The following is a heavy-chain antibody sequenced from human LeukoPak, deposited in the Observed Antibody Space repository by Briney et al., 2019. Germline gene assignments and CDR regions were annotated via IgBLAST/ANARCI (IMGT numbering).Heavy chain of an antibody. CDR3: ARDVDIVVVPAATWFDP. Sequence: NSSETLSLTCTVSGGSISSYYWSWIRQPPGKGLEWIGYIYYSGSTNYNPSLKSRVTMSVDTSKNQFSLKLSSVTAADTAVYYCARDVDIVVVPAATWFDPWGQGTLVIVSS. J-gene: IGHJ5*02. CDR2: IYYSGST. D-gene: IGHD2-2*01. CDR1: GGSISSYY. V-gene: IGHV4-59*12.